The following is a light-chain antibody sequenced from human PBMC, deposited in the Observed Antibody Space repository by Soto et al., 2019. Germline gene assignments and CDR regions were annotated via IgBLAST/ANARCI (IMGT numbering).Light chain of an antibody. Sequence: QSVLTQSPSASASLGTSVKLTCTLSSGHSSYAIAWHQQQPEKGPRYLMKVNSDGSLIKGDGIPDRFSGSSSGAERYLTISSLQSEDEADYYCQTWGTGMRVFGGGTKVTVL. CDR3: QTWGTGMRV. V-gene: IGLV4-69*01. J-gene: IGLJ3*02. CDR1: SGHSSYA. CDR2: VNSDGSL.